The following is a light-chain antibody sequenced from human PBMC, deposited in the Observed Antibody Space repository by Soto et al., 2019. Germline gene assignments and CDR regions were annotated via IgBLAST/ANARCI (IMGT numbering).Light chain of an antibody. Sequence: DIQMNQSPSSLSASVGDRVTITCRASQTISSYLNWYQQKPGKAPKVLIYAASSLQSGVPSRFSGSGSGTDFTLTISRLQPEDFATYYCQQSYITPYTFGQGTKLEIK. V-gene: IGKV1-39*01. J-gene: IGKJ2*01. CDR3: QQSYITPYT. CDR2: AAS. CDR1: QTISSY.